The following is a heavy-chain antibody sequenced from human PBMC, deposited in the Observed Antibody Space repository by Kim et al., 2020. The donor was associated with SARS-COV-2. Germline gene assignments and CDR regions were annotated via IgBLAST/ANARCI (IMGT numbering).Heavy chain of an antibody. J-gene: IGHJ5*02. D-gene: IGHD1-1*01. CDR1: GGSISSSNW. CDR3: ARDTFYSTTGTCWFDP. V-gene: IGHV4-4*02. CDR2: IYHSGST. Sequence: SGTLSLTCAVSGGSISSSNWWSWVRQPPGKGLEWIGEIYHSGSTNYNPSLKSRVTISVDKSKNQFSLKLSSVTAADTAVYYCARDTFYSTTGTCWFDPWGQGTLVTVSS.